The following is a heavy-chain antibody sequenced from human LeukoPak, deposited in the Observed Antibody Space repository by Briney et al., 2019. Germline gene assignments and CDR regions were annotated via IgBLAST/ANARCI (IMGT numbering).Heavy chain of an antibody. CDR1: GFTFRIFA. D-gene: IGHD2-21*01. Sequence: GGSLRLSCAPSGFTFRIFAISWVLEAPGRGLWWGSGIIGTRRTTFYADSVKGRFNISRHNSKNTLYLQMNSLRAEDTAIYYCSKKEGDTYFYWYMDVWGKGTTVTVSS. V-gene: IGHV3-23*01. J-gene: IGHJ6*03. CDR2: IIGTRRTT. CDR3: SKKEGDTYFYWYMDV.